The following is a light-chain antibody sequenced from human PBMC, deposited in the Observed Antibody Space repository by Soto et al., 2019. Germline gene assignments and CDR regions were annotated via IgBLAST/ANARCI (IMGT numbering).Light chain of an antibody. Sequence: SYELTQPPSVSVSPGQTASITCSGDKLGDKYACWYQQKPGQFPVLVIYQDSKRPSGIPERFSGSKFGNTATLTISGTQAMDEADYYCQAWDSSNVVFGGGTKLTVL. V-gene: IGLV3-1*01. J-gene: IGLJ2*01. CDR3: QAWDSSNVV. CDR1: KLGDKY. CDR2: QDS.